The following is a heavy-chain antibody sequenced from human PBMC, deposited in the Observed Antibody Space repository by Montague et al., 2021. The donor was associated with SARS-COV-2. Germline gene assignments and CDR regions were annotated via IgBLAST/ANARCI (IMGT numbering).Heavy chain of an antibody. D-gene: IGHD4/OR15-4a*01. CDR1: GGSISSSDSC. J-gene: IGHJ5*02. CDR3: ERRGAARRLNNWFDP. V-gene: IGHV4-39*02. Sequence: SETLSLTCTVSGGSISSSDSCWGWIRQPPGKGLEGIGNYHYSGTNYYTPSTKSRITMAVDTSKNHFSLNPISVTAAATAVYFCERRGAARRLNNWFDPWGQGALVTVSS. CDR2: YHYSGTN.